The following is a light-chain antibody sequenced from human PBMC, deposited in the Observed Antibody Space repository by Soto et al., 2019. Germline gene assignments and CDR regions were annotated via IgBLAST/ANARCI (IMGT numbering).Light chain of an antibody. CDR3: QQYNLPPYT. CDR1: QSVSSN. Sequence: EIVMTQSPATLSVSPGERATLSCRASQSVSSNLAWYQQKPGQAPRLLIYGASTRATGIPARFSGSGSGTELTLTIRSLQSEDCAVYYCQQYNLPPYTFGQGTKLEIK. J-gene: IGKJ2*01. CDR2: GAS. V-gene: IGKV3-15*01.